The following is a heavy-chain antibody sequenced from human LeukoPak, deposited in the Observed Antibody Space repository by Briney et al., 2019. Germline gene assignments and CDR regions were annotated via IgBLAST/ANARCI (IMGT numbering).Heavy chain of an antibody. V-gene: IGHV3-23*01. Sequence: ETLSLTCAVYGGSFSGYYWSWIRQPPGKGLEWVSAISGSGGSTYYADSVKGRFTISRDNSKNTLYLQMNSLRAEDTAVYYCAKDPSPGGYSRVFDPWGQGTLVTVSS. CDR2: ISGSGGST. CDR1: GGSFSGYY. CDR3: AKDPSPGGYSRVFDP. J-gene: IGHJ5*02. D-gene: IGHD1-1*01.